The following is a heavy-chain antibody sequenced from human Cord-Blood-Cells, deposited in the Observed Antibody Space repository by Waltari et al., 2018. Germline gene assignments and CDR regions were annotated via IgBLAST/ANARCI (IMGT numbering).Heavy chain of an antibody. CDR3: ARGCSSTSCYDAFDI. J-gene: IGHJ3*02. D-gene: IGHD2-2*01. Sequence: VSCKASGYTFTGYYMHWVRQAPGQGLEWMGRINPNSGGTNYAQKFQGRVTMTRDTSISTAYMELSRLRSDDTAVYYCARGCSSTSCYDAFDIWGQGTMVTVSS. V-gene: IGHV1-2*06. CDR2: INPNSGGT. CDR1: GYTFTGYY.